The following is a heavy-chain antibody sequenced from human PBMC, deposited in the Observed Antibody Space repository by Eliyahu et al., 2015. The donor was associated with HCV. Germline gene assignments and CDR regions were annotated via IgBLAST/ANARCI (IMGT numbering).Heavy chain of an antibody. CDR3: VPSLRYFDWLLSYY. J-gene: IGHJ4*02. CDR1: GFTFSSYA. CDR2: ISGSGGST. V-gene: IGHV3-23*01. Sequence: EVQLLESGGGLVQPGGSLRLSCAASGFTFSSYAMSWVRQAPGKGLEWVSAISGSGGSTYYADSVKGRFTISRDNSKNTLYLQMNSLRAEDTAVYYCVPSLRYFDWLLSYYWGQGTLVTVSS. D-gene: IGHD3-9*01.